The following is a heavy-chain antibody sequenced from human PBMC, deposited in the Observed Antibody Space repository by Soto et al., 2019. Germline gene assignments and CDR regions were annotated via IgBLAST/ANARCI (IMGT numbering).Heavy chain of an antibody. V-gene: IGHV1-18*01. D-gene: IGHD3-22*01. CDR1: GYTFTRYG. CDR3: ASSEYYDSSGYSYSVDY. CDR2: ISAYNGNT. Sequence: QVQLVQSGAEVKKPGASVKVSCKASGYTFTRYGISWVRQAPGQGLEWMGWISAYNGNTNYAQKLQGRVTMTTDTSTSTAYMELRSLRSDDTAVYYCASSEYYDSSGYSYSVDYWGQGTLVTVSS. J-gene: IGHJ4*02.